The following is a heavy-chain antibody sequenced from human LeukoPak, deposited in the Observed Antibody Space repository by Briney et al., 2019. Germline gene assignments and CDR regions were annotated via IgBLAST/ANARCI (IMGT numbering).Heavy chain of an antibody. CDR3: AESPMTRVATGGFDF. Sequence: GGSLRLSCAASGFTFKSYPMNWVRQAPGKGLEWVSYISSSGGTTYYVDSVKGRFTISRDNSKNKLYQQMNSLRAEETAVYYCAESPMTRVATGGFDFWGEGAIVAVSS. V-gene: IGHV3-23*01. CDR1: GFTFKSYP. CDR2: ISSSGGTT. J-gene: IGHJ4*02. D-gene: IGHD4-23*01.